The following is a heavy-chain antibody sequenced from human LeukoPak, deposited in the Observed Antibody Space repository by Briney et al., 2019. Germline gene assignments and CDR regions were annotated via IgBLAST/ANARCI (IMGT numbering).Heavy chain of an antibody. V-gene: IGHV3-7*01. CDR2: IKQDGSEK. CDR1: GFTFSNYW. D-gene: IGHD6-13*01. CDR3: ARLYSSSVNF. J-gene: IGHJ4*02. Sequence: GGSLRLSCAASGFTFSNYWMSWVRQAPGKGLEWVASIKQDGSEKHYVDSVKGRFTISRDNAKNSLYLQMNSPRADDTAVYYCARLYSSSVNFWGQGAMVTVSS.